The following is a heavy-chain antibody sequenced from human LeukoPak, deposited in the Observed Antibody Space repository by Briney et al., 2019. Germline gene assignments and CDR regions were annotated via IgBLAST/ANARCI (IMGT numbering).Heavy chain of an antibody. CDR3: ARAQRTYYYGSGRLIAYYFDY. CDR2: IYYSGST. J-gene: IGHJ4*02. CDR1: GGSISSYY. Sequence: SETLSLTCTVSGGSISSYYWSWIRQPPGKGLEWIGYIYYSGSTNYNPSLKSRVAISVDTSKNQFSLKLSSVTAADTAVYYCARAQRTYYYGSGRLIAYYFDYWGQGTLVTVSS. V-gene: IGHV4-59*01. D-gene: IGHD3-10*01.